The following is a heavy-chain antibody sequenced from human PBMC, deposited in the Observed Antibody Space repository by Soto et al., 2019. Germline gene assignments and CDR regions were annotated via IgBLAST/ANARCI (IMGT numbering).Heavy chain of an antibody. CDR3: ARSPIPARPAWFDP. CDR2: ISFDGGNK. V-gene: IGHV3-30-3*01. CDR1: GFTFSSYA. J-gene: IGHJ5*02. Sequence: VQLVESGGGVVQPGRSLRLSCAASGFTFSSYAMHWVRQAPGKGLEWVAVISFDGGNKYYADSVKGRFTISRDNSKNTLYLQMNSLRAEDTAVYFCARSPIPARPAWFDPWGQGTLVTVSS. D-gene: IGHD6-6*01.